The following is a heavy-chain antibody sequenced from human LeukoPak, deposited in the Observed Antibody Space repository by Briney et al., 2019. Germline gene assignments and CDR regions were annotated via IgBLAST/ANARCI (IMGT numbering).Heavy chain of an antibody. D-gene: IGHD2-2*01. CDR1: GFTFISYW. Sequence: GGSLRLSCAASGFTFISYWMSWVRQAPGKGLEWVANIKQDGSEKYYVDSVKGRFTISRDNAKNSLYLQMNSLRAEDTAVYYCARASQEACSSTSCYAWPYYYYMDVWGKGTTVTVSS. CDR3: ARASQEACSSTSCYAWPYYYYMDV. CDR2: IKQDGSEK. V-gene: IGHV3-7*01. J-gene: IGHJ6*03.